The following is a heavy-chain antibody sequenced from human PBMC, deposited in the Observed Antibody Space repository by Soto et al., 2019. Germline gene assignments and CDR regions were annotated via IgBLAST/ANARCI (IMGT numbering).Heavy chain of an antibody. V-gene: IGHV1-58*01. CDR2: IVVGSGNT. CDR3: ARGGYFDSSNYLAY. CDR1: GFTFSSSA. Sequence: SVQVSCKASGFTFSSSAVQWVRQARGQRLEWIGKIVVGSGNTNYAQKFQERVTITRDMSTSTAYMELSSLRSEDTAVYYCARGGYFDSSNYLAYWGLGTLVTVSS. J-gene: IGHJ4*02. D-gene: IGHD3-22*01.